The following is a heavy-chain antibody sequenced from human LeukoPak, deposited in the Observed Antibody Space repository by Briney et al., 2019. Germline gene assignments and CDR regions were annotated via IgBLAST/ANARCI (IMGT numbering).Heavy chain of an antibody. CDR2: IIPILGIA. J-gene: IGHJ5*02. CDR3: ARGGEDIVVVPAASTGYNWFDP. D-gene: IGHD2-2*01. V-gene: IGHV1-69*02. Sequence: SVKVSCTASGGTFGSYTISWVRQAPGQGLEWMGRIIPILGIANYAQKFQGRVTITADKSTSTAYMELSSLRSEDTAVYYCARGGEDIVVVPAASTGYNWFDPWGQGTLVTVSS. CDR1: GGTFGSYT.